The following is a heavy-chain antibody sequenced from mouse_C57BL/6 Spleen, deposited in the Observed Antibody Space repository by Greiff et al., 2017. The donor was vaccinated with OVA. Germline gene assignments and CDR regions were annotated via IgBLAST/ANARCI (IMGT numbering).Heavy chain of an antibody. CDR3: ARALHYYGSSWYAMDY. CDR1: GYTFTSYW. D-gene: IGHD1-1*01. Sequence: QVQLQQPGAELVKPGASVKLSCKASGYTFTSYWMHWVKQRPGQGLEWIGMIHPNSGSTNYNEKFKSKATLTVDKSSSTAYMQLSSLTSEDSAVYYCARALHYYGSSWYAMDYWGQGTSVTVSS. CDR2: IHPNSGST. J-gene: IGHJ4*01. V-gene: IGHV1-64*01.